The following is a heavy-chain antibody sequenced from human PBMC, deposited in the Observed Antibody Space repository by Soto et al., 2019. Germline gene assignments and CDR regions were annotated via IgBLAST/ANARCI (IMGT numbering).Heavy chain of an antibody. J-gene: IGHJ4*02. CDR2: IYYSGST. D-gene: IGHD3-22*01. CDR1: GGSISSYY. CDR3: ARAERYYYDSSGGVDY. V-gene: IGHV4-59*01. Sequence: PSETLSLTCTVSGGSISSYYLSWIRQPPGKGLEWIGYIYYSGSTNYNPSLKSRVTISVDTSKNQFSLKLSSVTAADTAVYYCARAERYYYDSSGGVDYWGQGTLVTVPQ.